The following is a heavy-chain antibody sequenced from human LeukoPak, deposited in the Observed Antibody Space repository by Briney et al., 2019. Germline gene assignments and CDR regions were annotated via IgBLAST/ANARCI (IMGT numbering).Heavy chain of an antibody. V-gene: IGHV3-48*01. CDR2: ISSSSSTI. D-gene: IGHD2-15*01. CDR3: ARDCSGGSCYGYYYMDV. Sequence: GGSLRLSCAASGFTFSSYAMSWVRQAPGKGLEWVSYISSSSSTIHYADSVKGRFTISRDNAKNSLYLQVNSLRAEDTAVYYCARDCSGGSCYGYYYMDVWGKGTTITVSS. CDR1: GFTFSSYA. J-gene: IGHJ6*03.